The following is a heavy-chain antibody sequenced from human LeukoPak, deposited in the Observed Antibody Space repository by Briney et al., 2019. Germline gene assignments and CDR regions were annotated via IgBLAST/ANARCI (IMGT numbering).Heavy chain of an antibody. Sequence: GGSLRLSCAASGFTFATYAMGWVRQVPGKGLEWIGVIYPVDSDTRYSPSFQGQVTISVDKSTSTAYLQWSSLKASDTAMYYCARTNYYETSGWASGLSPFDMWGRGTMVTVSS. CDR2: IYPVDSDT. CDR1: GFTFATYA. CDR3: ARTNYYETSGWASGLSPFDM. V-gene: IGHV5-51*01. J-gene: IGHJ3*02. D-gene: IGHD3-22*01.